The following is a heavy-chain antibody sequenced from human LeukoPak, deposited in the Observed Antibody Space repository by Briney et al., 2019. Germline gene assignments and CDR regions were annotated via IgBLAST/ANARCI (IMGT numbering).Heavy chain of an antibody. J-gene: IGHJ6*02. CDR3: ARDQGLTAPPPYGLDV. V-gene: IGHV1-69*04. D-gene: IGHD5-18*01. CDR2: IIPVLNIT. Sequence: ASVTVSCKTSGGTFSTSAITWVRQAPGQGLEWMGRIIPVLNITTYAQRFQGRVTITADTSTSTVYMELSSLRSEETAVYYCARDQGLTAPPPYGLDVWGQGTTVIVSS. CDR1: GGTFSTSA.